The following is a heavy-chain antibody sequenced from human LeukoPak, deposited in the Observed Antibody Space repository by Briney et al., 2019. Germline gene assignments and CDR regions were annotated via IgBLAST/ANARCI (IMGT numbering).Heavy chain of an antibody. CDR3: PKTPAGNSSGRYPGWPVDY. CDR2: VSGSGGIT. J-gene: IGHJ4*02. D-gene: IGHD6-19*01. CDR1: GFSVNRYA. Sequence: GGCLSPAWSAAGFSVNRYATGWGRPAPGGGGEWVLQVSGSGGITYFAGSVKGRFTISRDNSQNTLCLQINSLRPEDTAVYSCPKTPAGNSSGRYPGWPVDYWGQGTLVTVSS. V-gene: IGHV3-23*01.